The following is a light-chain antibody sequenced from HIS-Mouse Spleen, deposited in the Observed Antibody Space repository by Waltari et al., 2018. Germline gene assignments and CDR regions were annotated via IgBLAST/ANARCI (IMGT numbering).Light chain of an antibody. CDR3: SSYTSSSTPYV. CDR2: EVS. Sequence: QSALTQPASVSGSPGQSITISCTGTSSDVGGYNYVSWYPQHPDKAPKLMIYEVSNRPSGVSNRFSGSKSGNTASLTISGLQAEDEADYYCSSYTSSSTPYVFGTGTKVTVL. CDR1: SSDVGGYNY. V-gene: IGLV2-14*01. J-gene: IGLJ1*01.